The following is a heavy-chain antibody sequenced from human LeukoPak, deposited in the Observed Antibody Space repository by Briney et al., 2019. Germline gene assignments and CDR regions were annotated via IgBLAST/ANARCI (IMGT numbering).Heavy chain of an antibody. V-gene: IGHV1-24*01. CDR3: ATASYYYDSSGYYPYFDY. CDR1: GYTLTELS. D-gene: IGHD3-22*01. J-gene: IGHJ4*02. Sequence: ASVTVSCKVSGYTLTELSMHWVRQAPGKGLEWMGGFDPEDGETIYAQKFQGKVTMTEDTSTDTAYMELSSLRSEDTAVYYCATASYYYDSSGYYPYFDYWGQGTLVTVSS. CDR2: FDPEDGET.